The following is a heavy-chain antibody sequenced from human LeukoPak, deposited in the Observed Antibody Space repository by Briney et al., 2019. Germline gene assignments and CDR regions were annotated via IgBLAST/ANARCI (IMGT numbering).Heavy chain of an antibody. Sequence: GGSLRLSCAASGFSLSTYWVSWVRQAPGKGLEWVANIKQDESEKDYVDSVKGRFTISRDNAKNSLYLQMSSLRAEDTAVYYCATYSGAHHKTFDDWGQGTLVTVSS. V-gene: IGHV3-7*03. J-gene: IGHJ4*02. CDR1: GFSLSTYW. CDR3: ATYSGAHHKTFDD. D-gene: IGHD1-26*01. CDR2: IKQDESEK.